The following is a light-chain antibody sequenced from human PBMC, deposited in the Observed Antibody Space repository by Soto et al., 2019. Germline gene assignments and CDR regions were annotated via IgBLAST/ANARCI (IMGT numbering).Light chain of an antibody. CDR1: QGISNY. J-gene: IGKJ5*01. CDR2: AAS. Sequence: IQMTLSAISLSAPVVDRVIMACRASQGISNYLNWYQQKQGKAPKLLIYAASTLQSGVPSRFSGSGSGTDFTLTISSLQPEDSATYYCQQSYGTPIIFGQGTRREIK. V-gene: IGKV1-39*01. CDR3: QQSYGTPII.